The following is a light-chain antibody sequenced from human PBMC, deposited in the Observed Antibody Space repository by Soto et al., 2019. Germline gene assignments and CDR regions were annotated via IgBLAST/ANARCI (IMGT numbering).Light chain of an antibody. CDR2: GAS. CDR1: QSVSSSY. CDR3: QQYNNWPPT. V-gene: IGKV3-15*01. J-gene: IGKJ5*01. Sequence: EIVMTQSPVTLSVSPVERATLSCRASQSVSSSYLAWYQQKPGQAPRLLIYGASTRATGIPARFSGSGSGTEFTLTISSLQSEDFAVYYCQQYNNWPPTFGQGTRLEIK.